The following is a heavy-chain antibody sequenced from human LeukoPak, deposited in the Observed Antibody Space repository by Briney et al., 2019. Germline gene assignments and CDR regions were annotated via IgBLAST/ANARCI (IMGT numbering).Heavy chain of an antibody. CDR3: ARGNYLDY. CDR2: MSYDGSNK. V-gene: IGHV3-30*03. J-gene: IGHJ4*02. Sequence: PGKSLRLSCAASGFTFSSYNMHWVRQAPGKGLEWVAVMSYDGSNKYYTDSVKGRFTISRDNSKNTLYLQMNSLRAEDTAVYYCARGNYLDYWGQGSMVTVSS. CDR1: GFTFSSYN.